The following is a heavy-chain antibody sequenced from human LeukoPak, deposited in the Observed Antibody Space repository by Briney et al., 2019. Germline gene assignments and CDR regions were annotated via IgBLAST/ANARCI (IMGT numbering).Heavy chain of an antibody. D-gene: IGHD2-15*01. CDR3: ARIGGSCCGFDY. Sequence: SETLSLTCAVYGGSFSGYYWSWIRQPPGKGLEWIGEINHSGSTNYNPSLKSRVTISVDTSKSQFSLKLSSVTAADTAVYYCARIGGSCCGFDYWGQGTLVTVSS. CDR1: GGSFSGYY. J-gene: IGHJ4*02. CDR2: INHSGST. V-gene: IGHV4-34*01.